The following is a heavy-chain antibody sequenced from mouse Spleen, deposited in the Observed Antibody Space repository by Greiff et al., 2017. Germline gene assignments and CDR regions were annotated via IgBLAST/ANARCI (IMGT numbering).Heavy chain of an antibody. J-gene: IGHJ3*01. D-gene: IGHD2-4*01. Sequence: EVQLQQSGPELVKPGASVKISCKASGYSFTGYYMNWVKQSPEKSLEWIGEINPSTGGTTYNQKFKAKATLTVDKSSSTAYMQLKSLTSEDSAVYYCAPGDYERDWFAYWGQGTLVTVSA. CDR1: GYSFTGYY. V-gene: IGHV1-42*01. CDR3: APGDYERDWFAY. CDR2: INPSTGGT.